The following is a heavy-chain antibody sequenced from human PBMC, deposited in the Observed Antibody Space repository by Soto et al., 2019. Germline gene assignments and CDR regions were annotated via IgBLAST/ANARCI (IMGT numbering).Heavy chain of an antibody. V-gene: IGHV1-18*01. D-gene: IGHD2-15*01. CDR1: GYTFTSYG. CDR3: ARQRVVVVAATRATGWYFDL. Sequence: QVQLVQSGAEVKKPGASVKVSCKASGYTFTSYGISWVRQAPGQGREWMGWISAYNGNTNYAQKLQGRVTMTTDTSTGTAYMELRSLRSDDTAVYYCARQRVVVVAATRATGWYFDLWGRGTLVTVSS. CDR2: ISAYNGNT. J-gene: IGHJ2*01.